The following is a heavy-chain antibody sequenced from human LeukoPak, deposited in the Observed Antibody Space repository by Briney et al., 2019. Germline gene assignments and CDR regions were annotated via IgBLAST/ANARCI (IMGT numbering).Heavy chain of an antibody. Sequence: SETLSLTCAVYGGSFSGYYWSWIRQPPGKGLEWIGEINHSGSTNYNPSLKSRVTISVDTSKNQFSLKLSSVTAADTAEYYCASDVVVPAAIKNWGQGTLVTVSS. V-gene: IGHV4-34*01. J-gene: IGHJ4*02. D-gene: IGHD2-2*02. CDR3: ASDVVVPAAIKN. CDR1: GGSFSGYY. CDR2: INHSGST.